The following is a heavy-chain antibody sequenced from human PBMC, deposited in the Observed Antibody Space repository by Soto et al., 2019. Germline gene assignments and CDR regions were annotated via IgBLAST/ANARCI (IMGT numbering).Heavy chain of an antibody. V-gene: IGHV4-34*01. CDR1: GGSFSGYY. CDR2: INHSGST. Sequence: SETLSLTCAVYGGSFSGYYWSWIRQPPGKGLEWIGEINHSGSTNYNPSLKSRVTISVDTSKNQFSLKLSSVTAADTAVYYCARGSGSSSSGAFDIWGQGTMVTVSS. CDR3: ARGSGSSSSGAFDI. D-gene: IGHD6-6*01. J-gene: IGHJ3*02.